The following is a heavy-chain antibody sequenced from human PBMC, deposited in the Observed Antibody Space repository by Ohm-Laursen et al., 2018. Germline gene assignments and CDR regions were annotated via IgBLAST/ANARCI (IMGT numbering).Heavy chain of an antibody. CDR2: ISANGGST. J-gene: IGHJ4*02. Sequence: SLRLSCAASGFTFSSYAMSWVRQAPGKGLEWVSAISANGGSTYYADSVKGRFTISRDNSKNTLYLQMNSLRAEDTAVYHCARDPVRGLTDYWGQGTLVTVSS. CDR3: ARDPVRGLTDY. V-gene: IGHV3-23*01. D-gene: IGHD3-16*01. CDR1: GFTFSSYA.